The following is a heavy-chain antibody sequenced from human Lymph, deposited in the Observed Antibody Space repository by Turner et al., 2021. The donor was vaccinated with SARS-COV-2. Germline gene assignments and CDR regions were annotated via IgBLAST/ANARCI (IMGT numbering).Heavy chain of an antibody. D-gene: IGHD3-3*01. CDR3: AKVRSIFGVVIGGMDV. CDR2: ISYDGSNK. CDR1: RLTFSSYG. V-gene: IGHV3-30*18. J-gene: IGHJ6*02. Sequence: QVQLVESGGGVVQPGRSLRLSCAPSRLTFSSYGMHWVRQAPGKGLEWVEVISYDGSNKYYADSVKGRFTISRDNSKNTLYLQMNSLRAEDTAVYYCAKVRSIFGVVIGGMDVWGQGTTVTVSS.